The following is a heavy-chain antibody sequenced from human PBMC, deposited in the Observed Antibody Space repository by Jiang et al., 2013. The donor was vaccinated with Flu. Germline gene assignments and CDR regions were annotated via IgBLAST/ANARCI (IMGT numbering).Heavy chain of an antibody. CDR3: ARDVVDYGDQIYDAFDI. CDR2: IWYDGSNK. V-gene: IGHV3-33*01. Sequence: VQLVESGGGVVQPGRSLRLSCAASGFTFSSYGMHWVRQAPGKGLEWVAVIWYDGSNKYYADSVKGRFTISRDNSKNTLYLQMNSLRAEDTAVYYCARDVVDYGDQIYDAFDIWGQGTMVAVSS. D-gene: IGHD4-17*01. CDR1: GFTFSSYG. J-gene: IGHJ3*02.